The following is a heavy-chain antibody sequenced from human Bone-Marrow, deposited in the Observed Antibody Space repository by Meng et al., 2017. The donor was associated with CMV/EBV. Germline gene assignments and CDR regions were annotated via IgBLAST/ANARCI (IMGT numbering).Heavy chain of an antibody. D-gene: IGHD3-22*01. J-gene: IGHJ4*02. CDR1: GFTFTSYA. V-gene: IGHV3-23*01. CDR3: AKDASHMYYYDSSGYRRPYYLDY. CDR2: ISDAGYST. Sequence: GESLKISCAASGFTFTSYAMSWVRQAPGKGLEWISSISDAGYSTYYAASVKGRFTISRDNSKNTLYLQMNSLRAEDTAVYYCAKDASHMYYYDSSGYRRPYYLDYWGQGTLVTVSS.